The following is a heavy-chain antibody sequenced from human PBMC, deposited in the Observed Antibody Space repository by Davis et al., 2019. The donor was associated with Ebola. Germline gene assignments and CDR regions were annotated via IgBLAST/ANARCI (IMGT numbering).Heavy chain of an antibody. D-gene: IGHD1-7*01. CDR1: GYTFTSYY. V-gene: IGHV1-46*01. CDR3: ARDQLVSWNYVYSYYYGMDV. J-gene: IGHJ6*02. Sequence: ASVKVSCKASGYTFTSYYMHWVRQAPGQGLEWMGIINLSGGSTSYAQKFQGRVTMTRDTSTSTVYMELSSLRSEDTAVYYCARDQLVSWNYVYSYYYGMDVWGQGTTVTVSS. CDR2: INLSGGST.